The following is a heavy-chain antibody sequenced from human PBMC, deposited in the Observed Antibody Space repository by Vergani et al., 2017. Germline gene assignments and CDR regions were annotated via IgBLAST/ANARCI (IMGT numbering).Heavy chain of an antibody. Sequence: EVQLVESGGGLVQPGGSLRLSCAASGFTFSSYWMHWVRQAPGKGLVWVSRIKSDGSSTSYADSVKGRFTISRDNAKNTLYLLMNSLRAEDTAVYYCARGGVVPAPAIYWGQGTLFTVSS. CDR3: ARGGVVPAPAIY. J-gene: IGHJ4*02. CDR1: GFTFSSYW. CDR2: IKSDGSST. V-gene: IGHV3-74*01. D-gene: IGHD2-2*01.